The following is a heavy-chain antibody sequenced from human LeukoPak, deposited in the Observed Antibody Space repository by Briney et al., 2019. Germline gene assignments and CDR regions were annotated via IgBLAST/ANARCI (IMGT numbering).Heavy chain of an antibody. J-gene: IGHJ4*02. CDR2: IYYSGST. CDR1: GGSISSGGYY. Sequence: SETLSLTCTVSGGSISSGGYYWRWLRQHPGKGLEWIGYIYYSGSTYYNPSLKSRVTISVDTSKNQFSLKLSSVTAADTAVYYCAREPSHGGFDYWGQGTLVTVSS. CDR3: AREPSHGGFDY. V-gene: IGHV4-31*03.